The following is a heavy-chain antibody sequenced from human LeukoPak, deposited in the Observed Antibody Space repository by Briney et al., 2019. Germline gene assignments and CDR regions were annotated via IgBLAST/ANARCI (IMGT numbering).Heavy chain of an antibody. CDR3: ARDAPTLRGGGLDY. Sequence: PSETLSLTCAVYGGSFSGYYWSWIRQPPGKGLEWIGEINHSGSTNYNPSLKSRVTISVDTSKNQFSLKLSSVTAADTAVYYCARDAPTLRGGGLDYWGQGTLVTVSS. V-gene: IGHV4-34*01. D-gene: IGHD2-15*01. J-gene: IGHJ4*02. CDR2: INHSGST. CDR1: GGSFSGYY.